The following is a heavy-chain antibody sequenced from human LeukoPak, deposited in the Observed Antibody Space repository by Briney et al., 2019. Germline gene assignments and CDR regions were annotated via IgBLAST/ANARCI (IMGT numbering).Heavy chain of an antibody. CDR2: ISYDGSNK. J-gene: IGHJ4*02. Sequence: GGSLRLSCAASGFTFSSYGMHWVRQAPGKGLEWVALISYDGSNKYYADSVKGRFTISRDNSKNTLYLQMNSLRAEGTAVYYCAKDSMVYIVATIFDYWGQGTLVTVSS. CDR1: GFTFSSYG. CDR3: AKDSMVYIVATIFDY. D-gene: IGHD5-12*01. V-gene: IGHV3-30*18.